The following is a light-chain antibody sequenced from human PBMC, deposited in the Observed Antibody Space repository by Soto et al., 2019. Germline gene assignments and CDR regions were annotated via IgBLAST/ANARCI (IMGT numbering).Light chain of an antibody. CDR2: GAS. Sequence: EIVMTQSPATLSVSPGERATLSCRASQSVSSNLAWYQQKPGQAPRLLIYGASTRATGIPARFSGSGSGTEFTLPISSLQSEDFAVYYCQQYNSYWTFGQGTKVEIK. CDR1: QSVSSN. V-gene: IGKV3-15*01. CDR3: QQYNSYWT. J-gene: IGKJ1*01.